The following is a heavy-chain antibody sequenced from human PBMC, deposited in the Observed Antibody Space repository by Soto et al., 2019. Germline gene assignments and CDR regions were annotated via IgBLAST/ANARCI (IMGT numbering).Heavy chain of an antibody. D-gene: IGHD3-22*01. CDR2: ISYDGSNK. CDR3: AREHYYDSSGYVDY. Sequence: QVQLVESGGGVVQPGRSLRLSCAASGFTFSSYAMHWVRQAPGKRLEWVAVISYDGSNKYYADSVKGRFTISRDNSKNTLYLQMNSLRAEDTALYYCAREHYYDSSGYVDYWGQGTLVTVSS. CDR1: GFTFSSYA. V-gene: IGHV3-30-3*01. J-gene: IGHJ4*02.